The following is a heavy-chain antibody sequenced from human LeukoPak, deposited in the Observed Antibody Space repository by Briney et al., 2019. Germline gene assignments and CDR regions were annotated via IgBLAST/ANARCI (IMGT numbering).Heavy chain of an antibody. CDR2: IRYDGSDE. V-gene: IGHV3-30*02. Sequence: GGSLRLSCAVSGLTLINSDMHWVRQAPGKGLEWVAFIRYDGSDEYYADSLKGRFTISRDNSKNTLYLQMNSLRGEDTAVYYCARNSPGFHYADAFDMWGQGTMVTVSS. CDR3: ARNSPGFHYADAFDM. J-gene: IGHJ3*02. D-gene: IGHD5-12*01. CDR1: GLTLINSD.